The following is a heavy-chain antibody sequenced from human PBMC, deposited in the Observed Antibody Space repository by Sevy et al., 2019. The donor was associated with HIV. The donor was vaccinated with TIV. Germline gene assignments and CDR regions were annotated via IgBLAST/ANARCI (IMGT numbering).Heavy chain of an antibody. CDR3: ARDRLAITISAEWGGGMDV. D-gene: IGHD3-3*01. CDR1: GFTLSSYG. V-gene: IGHV3-33*01. Sequence: GGSLRLSCAASGFTLSSYGMHWVRLAPGKGLEWVAVIRYDGSNKHYADSVKGRFTISRDNSKNALYLQMNSLRAEDTAVYYCARDRLAITISAEWGGGMDVWGQGTTVTVSS. J-gene: IGHJ6*02. CDR2: IRYDGSNK.